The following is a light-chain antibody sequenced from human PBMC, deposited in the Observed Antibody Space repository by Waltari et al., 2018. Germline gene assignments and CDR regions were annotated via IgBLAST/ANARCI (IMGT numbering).Light chain of an antibody. CDR1: SSNIGARAG. J-gene: IGLJ2*01. V-gene: IGLV1-40*01. CDR3: QAYDGSHVV. Sequence: QSVLTQPPSVSGAPGQRVTISCTGSSSNIGARAGVHWYQQLPGTAPRLLIYGNNNRPAGVPDRFSGSKSGTSASLAITGLQAEDEADYYCQAYDGSHVVFGGGTRVTVL. CDR2: GNN.